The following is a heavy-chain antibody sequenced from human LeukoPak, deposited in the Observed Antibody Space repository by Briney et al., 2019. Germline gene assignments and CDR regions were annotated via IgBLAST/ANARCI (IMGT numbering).Heavy chain of an antibody. Sequence: SETLSLTCTVSGGSTSSYYWGWIRQPPGKGLEWIGSIYYSGSTYYNPSLKSRVTISVDTSKNQFSLKLSSVTAADTAVYYCASPAGGSDAFDIWGQGTMVTVSS. CDR1: GGSTSSYY. CDR3: ASPAGGSDAFDI. J-gene: IGHJ3*02. V-gene: IGHV4-39*01. CDR2: IYYSGST. D-gene: IGHD1-26*01.